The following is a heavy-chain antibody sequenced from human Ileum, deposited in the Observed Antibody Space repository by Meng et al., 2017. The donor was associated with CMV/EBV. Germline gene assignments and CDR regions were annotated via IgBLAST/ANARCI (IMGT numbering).Heavy chain of an antibody. CDR1: GVSITTSHW. Sequence: SETLSLTCAVSGVSITTSHWWSWVRQPPGKGLEWIGEVYHSGFTNYNQSFKTRSTISVDTAKNHFSLRLDSVTAADTAVYYCARLRGEGTSYVWGPGTVVTGSS. J-gene: IGHJ3*01. CDR2: VYHSGFT. CDR3: ARLRGEGTSYV. D-gene: IGHD2-2*01. V-gene: IGHV4-4*02.